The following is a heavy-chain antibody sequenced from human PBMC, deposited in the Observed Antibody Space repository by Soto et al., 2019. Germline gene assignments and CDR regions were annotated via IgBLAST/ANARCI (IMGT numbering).Heavy chain of an antibody. J-gene: IGHJ4*02. V-gene: IGHV1-18*04. CDR1: GYTFTSYG. CDR2: ISAYNGNT. Sequence: ASVKVSCKASGYTFTSYGISWVRQAPGQGLEWMGWISAYNGNTNYAQKLQGRVTMTTDTSTSTAYMELRSLRSDDTAVYYCARVPPYYGSGSYPIDYWGQGTLVTVSS. D-gene: IGHD3-10*01. CDR3: ARVPPYYGSGSYPIDY.